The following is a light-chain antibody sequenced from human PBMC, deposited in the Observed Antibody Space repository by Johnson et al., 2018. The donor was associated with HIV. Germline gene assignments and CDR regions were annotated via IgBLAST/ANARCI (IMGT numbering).Light chain of an antibody. V-gene: IGLV1-51*01. J-gene: IGLJ1*01. CDR1: SSNIGNNY. CDR2: DNN. CDR3: GTWGSSLGAEV. Sequence: QPVLTQPPSVSAAPGQKVTISCSGSSSNIGNNYVSWYQQLPGTAPKLLIYDNNKRPSGIPDRFSGSKSGTSATLGITGLQTGDESDYYCGTWGSSLGAEVFGTGTKVT.